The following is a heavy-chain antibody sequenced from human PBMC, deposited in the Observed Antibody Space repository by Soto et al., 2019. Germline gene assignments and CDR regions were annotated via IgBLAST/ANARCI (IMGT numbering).Heavy chain of an antibody. CDR1: GYTFTSYA. Sequence: QVQLVQSGAEVKKPGASVKVSCKASGYTFTSYAMHWVRQAPGQRLEWMGWINAGNGNTKYSQKFQGTVTITRDTSASTAYMELSSLRSEDTAVYYCARGYCSSTRCYLIDYWGQGTLVTVSS. J-gene: IGHJ4*02. CDR2: INAGNGNT. D-gene: IGHD2-2*01. V-gene: IGHV1-3*01. CDR3: ARGYCSSTRCYLIDY.